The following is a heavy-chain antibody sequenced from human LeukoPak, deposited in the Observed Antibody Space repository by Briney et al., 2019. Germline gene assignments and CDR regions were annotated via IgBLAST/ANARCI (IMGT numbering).Heavy chain of an antibody. D-gene: IGHD3-22*01. J-gene: IGHJ3*02. Sequence: GGSLRLSCAASGFTFDDYAMHWVRQAPGKGLEWFSGISWNSGSIGYADSVKGRFAISRDNAKNSLYLQMNSLRAEDTALYYCAKGDSSGYYSDAFDIWGQGTMVTVSS. CDR3: AKGDSSGYYSDAFDI. V-gene: IGHV3-9*01. CDR1: GFTFDDYA. CDR2: ISWNSGSI.